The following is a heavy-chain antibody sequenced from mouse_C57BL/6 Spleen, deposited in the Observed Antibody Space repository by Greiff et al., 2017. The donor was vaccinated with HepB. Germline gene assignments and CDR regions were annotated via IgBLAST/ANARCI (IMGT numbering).Heavy chain of an antibody. CDR1: GYTFTSYW. V-gene: IGHV1-59*01. CDR3: ARWGLDGAYAMDY. D-gene: IGHD2-3*01. J-gene: IGHJ4*01. Sequence: QVQLQQPGAELVRPGPSVKLSCKASGYTFTSYWMHWVKQRPGQGLEWIGVIDPSDSYTNYNQKFKGKATLTVDTSSSTAYMQLSSLTSEDSAVYYCARWGLDGAYAMDYWGQGTSVTVSS. CDR2: IDPSDSYT.